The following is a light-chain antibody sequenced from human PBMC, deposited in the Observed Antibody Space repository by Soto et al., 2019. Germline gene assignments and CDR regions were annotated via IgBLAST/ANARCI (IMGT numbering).Light chain of an antibody. V-gene: IGKV3D-15*02. CDR2: NAL. CDR1: QSVSIN. J-gene: IGKJ2*01. Sequence: EILMWQSPATQTVSPGERATLSCRASQSVSINLAWFQQKPGQAPKLLIYNALVRATGIPDRFSGSGSGTDFTLTVSRLEPEDFAIYYCQDYGGSPLYTFGQGTKVDIK. CDR3: QDYGGSPLYT.